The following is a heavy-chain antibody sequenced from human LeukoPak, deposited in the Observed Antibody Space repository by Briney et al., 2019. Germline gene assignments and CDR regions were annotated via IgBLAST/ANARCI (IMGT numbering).Heavy chain of an antibody. V-gene: IGHV3-23*01. CDR3: ARGHSSSWYYDYYYYMDV. CDR1: GFTFSNYA. J-gene: IGHJ6*03. Sequence: PGGSLRLSCGASGFTFSNYAMSWVRQAPGKGLEWVSTSSGNGGSTYYADSVKGRFTISRDNSKNTLYLQMNSLRAEDTAVYYCARGHSSSWYYDYYYYMDVWGKGTTVTISS. D-gene: IGHD6-13*01. CDR2: SSGNGGST.